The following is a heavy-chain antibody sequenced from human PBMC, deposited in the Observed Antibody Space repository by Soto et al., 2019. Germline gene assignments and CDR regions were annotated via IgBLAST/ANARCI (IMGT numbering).Heavy chain of an antibody. D-gene: IGHD3-16*02. J-gene: IGHJ4*02. V-gene: IGHV3-30-3*01. CDR2: ISYDGSNK. CDR3: ARGGPIMITVGGVVVRRGPFDY. CDR1: GFTFSSYA. Sequence: QVQLVESGGGVVQPGRSLRLSCAASGFTFSSYAMHWVRQAPGKGLEWVAVISYDGSNKYYADSVKGRFTISRDNSKNXXYXQXXSLRAEDTAVYYCARGGPIMITVGGVVVRRGPFDYWGQGTLVTVSS.